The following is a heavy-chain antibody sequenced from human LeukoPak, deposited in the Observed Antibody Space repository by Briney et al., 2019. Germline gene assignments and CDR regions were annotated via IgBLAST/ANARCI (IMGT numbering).Heavy chain of an antibody. CDR3: ATMVRWPYYYYGMDV. D-gene: IGHD3-10*01. CDR2: INHSGST. CDR1: GGSFSGYY. J-gene: IGHJ6*02. Sequence: SETLSLTCAVYGGSFSGYYWSWIRQPPGKGLEWIGEINHSGSTNYNPSLKSRVTISVDTSKNQFSLKLSSVTAADTAVYYCATMVRWPYYYYGMDVWGQGTTVTVSS. V-gene: IGHV4-34*01.